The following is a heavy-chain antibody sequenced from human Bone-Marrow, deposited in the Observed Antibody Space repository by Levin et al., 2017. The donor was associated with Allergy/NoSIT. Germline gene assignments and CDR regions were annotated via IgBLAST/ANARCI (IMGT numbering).Heavy chain of an antibody. CDR1: GFTFSSYG. CDR3: ARAGLHLGELSLQYNWFDP. CDR2: IWYDGSNK. D-gene: IGHD3-16*02. J-gene: IGHJ5*02. Sequence: PGGSLRLSCAASGFTFSSYGMHWVRQAPGKGLEWVAVIWYDGSNKYYADSVKGRFTISRDNSKNTLYLQMNSLRAEDTAVYYCARAGLHLGELSLQYNWFDPWGQGTLVTVSS. V-gene: IGHV3-33*01.